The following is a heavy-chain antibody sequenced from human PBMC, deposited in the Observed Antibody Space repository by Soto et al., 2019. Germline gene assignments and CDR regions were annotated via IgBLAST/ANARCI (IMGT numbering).Heavy chain of an antibody. CDR3: ATGVIWIGYFTVDS. Sequence: QVQLVQSGAEVKKPGSSVKVSCKASGGSCGNSAINWVRQTPGQGLGWLGGFIPVYRTLNYAQKFQGRVTVAADECTGTAYMALSSLASDDTAVYYFATGVIWIGYFTVDSWGQGTRVTVSS. J-gene: IGHJ4*02. V-gene: IGHV1-69*19. CDR2: FIPVYRTL. D-gene: IGHD3-3*01. CDR1: GGSCGNSA.